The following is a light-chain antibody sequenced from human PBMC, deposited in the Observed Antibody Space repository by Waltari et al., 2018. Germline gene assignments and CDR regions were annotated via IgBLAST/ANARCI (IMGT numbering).Light chain of an antibody. Sequence: EIVMTQSPATLSLSPGERVTLSCRASQSVSSSLGWYQQKPGQAPRLLIYGASSRATGIPDRFSGSGSGTDFTLTISSLEPEDVGVYYCLQRSNWPLTFGGGTKVEIK. CDR2: GAS. CDR1: QSVSSS. J-gene: IGKJ4*01. CDR3: LQRSNWPLT. V-gene: IGKV3D-15*01.